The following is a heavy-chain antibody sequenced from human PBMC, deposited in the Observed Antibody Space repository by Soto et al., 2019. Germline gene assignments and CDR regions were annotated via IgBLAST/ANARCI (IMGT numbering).Heavy chain of an antibody. D-gene: IGHD1-1*01. V-gene: IGHV4-59*08. CDR3: ARHGPSGGTTLDAFDI. CDR2: IYYSGST. J-gene: IGHJ3*02. CDR1: GGSISSYY. Sequence: SETLSLTCTVSGGSISSYYWSWIRQPPGKGLEWIGYIYYSGSTNYNPSLKSRVTISVDTSKNQFSLKLSSVTAADTAVYYCARHGPSGGTTLDAFDIWGQGTMVTVSS.